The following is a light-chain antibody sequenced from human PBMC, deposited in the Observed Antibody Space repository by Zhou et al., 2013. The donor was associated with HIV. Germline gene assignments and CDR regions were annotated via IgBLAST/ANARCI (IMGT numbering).Light chain of an antibody. CDR1: QDITATLDWGQRRPGKAPHATTSY. CDR3: QQSFSAPS. J-gene: IGKJ1*01. V-gene: IGKV1-39*01. Sequence: DMQLTQSPSSLSASVGDRVTITCRASQDITATLDWGQRRPGKAPHATTSYLNWYRHRPGQAPQLLIYEATTLQKGVPSRFSGSGSGTVFTLTINNLQPEDFATYYCQQSFSAPSFGQGTKVEVK. CDR2: EAT.